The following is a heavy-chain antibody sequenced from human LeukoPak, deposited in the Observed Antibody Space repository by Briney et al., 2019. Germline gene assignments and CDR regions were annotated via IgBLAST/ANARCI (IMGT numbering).Heavy chain of an antibody. CDR1: GLTFSTLT. D-gene: IGHD7-27*01. Sequence: GGSLRLSCAASGLTFSTLTFHWVRQAPGKGLEWLAIISYDGNNKFYADSVRGRFTISRDNSRNTLYLQMSSLETEDTAVYYCARDLSSAPHDENWAANRFDPWGQGTLVTVSS. CDR2: ISYDGNNK. V-gene: IGHV3-30-3*01. CDR3: ARDLSSAPHDENWAANRFDP. J-gene: IGHJ5*02.